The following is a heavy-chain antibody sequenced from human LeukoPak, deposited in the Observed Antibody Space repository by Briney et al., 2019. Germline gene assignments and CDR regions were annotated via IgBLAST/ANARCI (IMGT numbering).Heavy chain of an antibody. CDR1: GFTFINYW. CDR3: ARRRTIGDYDY. V-gene: IGHV3-74*01. D-gene: IGHD3-16*01. J-gene: IGHJ4*02. CDR2: ISYDGSSA. Sequence: GGSLRLSCVASGFTFINYWMHWVRQAPGKGLMWAARISYDGSSADHADSVKGRFTISRDNAKNTLYLQMNSLRVEDTGVYYCARRRTIGDYDYWGQGTVVTVSS.